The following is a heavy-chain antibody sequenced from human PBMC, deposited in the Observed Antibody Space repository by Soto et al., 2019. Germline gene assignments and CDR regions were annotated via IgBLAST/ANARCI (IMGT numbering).Heavy chain of an antibody. CDR3: AREKVGTTFFDT. V-gene: IGHV4-38-2*02. CDR1: GFAISRGYY. Sequence: SETLSLTCSVSGFAISRGYYWSWVRQPPGKGLEWIGSIYPSVSSYHNPSLATRLGLSIDASKNQFTLNLTSVAAADTALYFCAREKVGTTFFDTWGQGIQVTVSS. D-gene: IGHD2-21*02. J-gene: IGHJ4*02. CDR2: IYPSVSS.